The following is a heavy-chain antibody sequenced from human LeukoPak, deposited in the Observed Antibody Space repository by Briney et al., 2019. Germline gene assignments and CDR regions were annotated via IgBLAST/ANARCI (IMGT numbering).Heavy chain of an antibody. D-gene: IGHD1-26*01. Sequence: SETLSLTCSVSGGSVIGDSYYWSWIRQPAGKGLEWIGRIHTSGTTSYSPSLKSRVTISMDTSKDQFSLKLASVTAADTAVCYCARWRATFDLWGQGTLVAVSS. CDR3: ARWRATFDL. CDR1: GGSVIGDSYY. J-gene: IGHJ5*02. CDR2: IHTSGTT. V-gene: IGHV4-61*02.